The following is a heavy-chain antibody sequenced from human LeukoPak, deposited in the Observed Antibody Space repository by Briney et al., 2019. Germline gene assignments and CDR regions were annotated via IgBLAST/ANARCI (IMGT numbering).Heavy chain of an antibody. D-gene: IGHD5-18*01. J-gene: IGHJ5*02. Sequence: GGSLRLSCAASGFTFSSYAMHWVRQAPGKGLEWVAVISYDGSNKYYADSVKGRFTISRDNSKNTLYLQMNSLRAEDTAVYYCAKDLMYVDTEGWFDPWGQGTLVTVSS. CDR1: GFTFSSYA. CDR2: ISYDGSNK. CDR3: AKDLMYVDTEGWFDP. V-gene: IGHV3-30*04.